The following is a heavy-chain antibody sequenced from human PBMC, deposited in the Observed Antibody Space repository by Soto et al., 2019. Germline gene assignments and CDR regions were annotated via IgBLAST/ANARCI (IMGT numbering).Heavy chain of an antibody. J-gene: IGHJ4*02. CDR3: ASQHSGSYYYFDY. D-gene: IGHD1-26*01. Sequence: PSETLSLTCTVSGGSISRGGYYWSWIRQHPGKGLEWIGYIYYSGSTYYNPSLKSLVTISVDTSKNQFSLKLSSVTAADTAVYYCASQHSGSYYYFDYWGQGTLVTVSS. CDR1: GGSISRGGYY. V-gene: IGHV4-31*01. CDR2: IYYSGST.